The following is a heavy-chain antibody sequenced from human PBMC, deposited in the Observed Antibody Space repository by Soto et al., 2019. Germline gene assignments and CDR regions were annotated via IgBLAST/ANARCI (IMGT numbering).Heavy chain of an antibody. CDR3: ARDYGDYPSIYWYFDL. CDR2: IWYDGSNK. J-gene: IGHJ2*01. CDR1: GFTFSSYG. D-gene: IGHD4-17*01. V-gene: IGHV3-33*01. Sequence: GGSLRLSCAASGFTFSSYGMHWVRQAPGKGLEWVAVIWYDGSNKYYADSVKGRFTISRDNSKNTLYLQMNSLRAEDTAVYYCARDYGDYPSIYWYFDLWGRGTLVTVSS.